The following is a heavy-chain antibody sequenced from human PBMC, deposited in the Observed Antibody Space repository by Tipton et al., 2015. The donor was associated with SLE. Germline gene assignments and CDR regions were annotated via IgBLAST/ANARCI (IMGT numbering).Heavy chain of an antibody. CDR3: ARSHYSSGWYYY. J-gene: IGHJ4*02. CDR1: GGSISSSSYY. D-gene: IGHD6-19*01. V-gene: IGHV4-39*01. Sequence: TLSLTCTVSGGSISSSSYYWGWIRQPPGKGLEWIGSIYYSGSTYYNPSLKSRVTISVDTSKNQFSLKPSSVTAADTAVYYCARSHYSSGWYYYWGQGTLVTVSS. CDR2: IYYSGST.